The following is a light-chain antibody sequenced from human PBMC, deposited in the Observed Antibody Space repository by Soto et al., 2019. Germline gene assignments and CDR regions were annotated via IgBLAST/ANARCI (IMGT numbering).Light chain of an antibody. Sequence: DIQMTQSPSTLSASVGDRVTITCRASQSISTYLNWFQQRPGKAPKVLIYDASSLQSGVPSRFSGSGSGTDFTLTISSLQPEDFATYYCQQSYSTPITFGQGTRLEI. CDR3: QQSYSTPIT. J-gene: IGKJ5*01. V-gene: IGKV1-39*01. CDR1: QSISTY. CDR2: DAS.